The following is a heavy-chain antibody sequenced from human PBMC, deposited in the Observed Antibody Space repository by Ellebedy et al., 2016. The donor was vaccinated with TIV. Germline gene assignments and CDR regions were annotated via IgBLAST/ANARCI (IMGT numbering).Heavy chain of an antibody. J-gene: IGHJ6*03. D-gene: IGHD1-1*01. V-gene: IGHV4-31*03. Sequence: SETLSLXXSVSGGSISSKGYYWTWLRQRPGKGLEWVGDIFYSGSTNYNPPLESRITISLDTSENQFSLTLSSVTAANTAVYYCARKYGSYVSNFYYMDVWGKGTTVTVSS. CDR3: ARKYGSYVSNFYYMDV. CDR1: GGSISSKGYY. CDR2: IFYSGST.